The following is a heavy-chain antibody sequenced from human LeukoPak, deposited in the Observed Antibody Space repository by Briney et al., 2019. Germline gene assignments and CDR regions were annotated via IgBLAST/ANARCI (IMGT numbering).Heavy chain of an antibody. D-gene: IGHD3-10*01. J-gene: IGHJ4*02. CDR1: GFTFSSYN. Sequence: PGGSLRLSCAAPGFTFSSYNMNWVRQAPGKGLEWVSSITSSSNYIYYADSVKGRFTISRDNAKNSLYLQMSSLRAEDTTVYYCARDCWDYGSGSYCGIDYWGQGTLVTVSS. CDR3: ARDCWDYGSGSYCGIDY. V-gene: IGHV3-21*03. CDR2: ITSSSNYI.